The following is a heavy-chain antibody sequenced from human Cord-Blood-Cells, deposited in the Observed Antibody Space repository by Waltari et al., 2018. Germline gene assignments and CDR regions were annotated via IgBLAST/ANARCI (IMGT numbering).Heavy chain of an antibody. CDR2: ISWNSGSI. V-gene: IGHV3-9*01. CDR3: AKDYGSSWYAFDI. J-gene: IGHJ3*02. Sequence: EVQLVESGGGWVQLGRSLRRSCAASGFPFDDYAMHWVRLAPGKGLEWVSGISWNSGSIGYADSVKGRFTISRDNAKNSLYLQMNSLRAEDTALYYCAKDYGSSWYAFDIWGQGTMVTVSS. CDR1: GFPFDDYA. D-gene: IGHD6-13*01.